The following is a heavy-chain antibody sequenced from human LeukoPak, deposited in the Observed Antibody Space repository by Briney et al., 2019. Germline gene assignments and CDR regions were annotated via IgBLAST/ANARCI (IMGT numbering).Heavy chain of an antibody. V-gene: IGHV3-74*01. CDR2: IDSDGSST. Sequence: GGSLRLSCAASGVTLSYYWMHWVRQAPGKGLVWVSRIDSDGSSTSYAGSVKGRFTISRDNAKNTLYLQMNSLRAEDTALYYCVREGGYDPFENWGQGTLVTVSS. CDR1: GVTLSYYW. D-gene: IGHD5-12*01. J-gene: IGHJ4*02. CDR3: VREGGYDPFEN.